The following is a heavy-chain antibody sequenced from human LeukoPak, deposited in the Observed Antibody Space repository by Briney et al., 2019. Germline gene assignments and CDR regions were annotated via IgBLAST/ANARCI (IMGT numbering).Heavy chain of an antibody. CDR2: ISASGGST. CDR1: GFTFSSYA. D-gene: IGHD7-27*01. V-gene: IGHV3-23*01. J-gene: IGHJ6*02. CDR3: AKVLKTGTRLPWGYGLDV. Sequence: PGGSLRFSSAASGFTFSSYAMSWVRQTPGGLEWVSAISASGGSTYYADSVEGRFTISRDNSKNTLYLQTNSLTAEDTAVYYCAKVLKTGTRLPWGYGLDVWGQGTTVTVSS.